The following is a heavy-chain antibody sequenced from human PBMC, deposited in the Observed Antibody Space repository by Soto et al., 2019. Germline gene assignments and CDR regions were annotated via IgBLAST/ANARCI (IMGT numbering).Heavy chain of an antibody. CDR1: GYTFINYA. J-gene: IGHJ4*02. D-gene: IGHD2-15*01. V-gene: IGHV1-3*04. Sequence: ASVKVSCKASGYTFINYAMHWVRQAPGQRLEWMGWIYTGSGDTKYSQKFQGRVTIARDTSASTAYMELSSLTSEDTAVYYCARADCSGGTCYPRNFDCWGQGTLVTVSS. CDR2: IYTGSGDT. CDR3: ARADCSGGTCYPRNFDC.